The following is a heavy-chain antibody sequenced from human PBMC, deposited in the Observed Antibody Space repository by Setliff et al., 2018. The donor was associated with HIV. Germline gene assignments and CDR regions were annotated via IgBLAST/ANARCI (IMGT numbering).Heavy chain of an antibody. CDR3: ARLITRGAARPLGGDAFDI. CDR1: GGSFSGYY. Sequence: PSETLSLTCAVYGGSFSGYYWSWIRQPPGKGLEWIGSIYYSGTTYYNPSLKSRITISVDTSKNQFSLKVNSVTAADTAVYYCARLITRGAARPLGGDAFDIWGQGTMVTVS. CDR2: IYYSGTT. J-gene: IGHJ3*02. D-gene: IGHD6-6*01. V-gene: IGHV4-34*01.